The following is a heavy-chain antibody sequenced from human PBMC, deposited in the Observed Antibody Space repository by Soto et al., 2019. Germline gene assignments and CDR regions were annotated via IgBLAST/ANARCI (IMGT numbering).Heavy chain of an antibody. CDR1: GFTFSSYA. V-gene: IGHV3-23*01. CDR3: AKDRSVDTAMAYYFDY. Sequence: VQLLESGGGLVLTGGCLRLSCAAYGFTFSSYAMSWVRQAPGKGLEWVSAISGSGGSTYYADSVKGRFTISRDNSKNTLYLQMNSLRAEDTAVYYCAKDRSVDTAMAYYFDYWGQGTLVTVSS. D-gene: IGHD5-18*01. CDR2: ISGSGGST. J-gene: IGHJ4*02.